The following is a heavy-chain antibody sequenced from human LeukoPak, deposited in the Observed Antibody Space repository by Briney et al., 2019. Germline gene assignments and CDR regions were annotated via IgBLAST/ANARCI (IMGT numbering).Heavy chain of an antibody. CDR3: ARGSTGNFDD. Sequence: SETLSLTCTVSGGSISSYYWSWIRQPPGKGLEWIGRIYTSGSTDYNPSLKSRVTMSVDTSKHRFSLNLNSVTAAETAVYYCARGSTGNFDDWGQGTLVTVSS. J-gene: IGHJ4*02. D-gene: IGHD7-27*01. CDR2: IYTSGST. CDR1: GGSISSYY. V-gene: IGHV4-4*07.